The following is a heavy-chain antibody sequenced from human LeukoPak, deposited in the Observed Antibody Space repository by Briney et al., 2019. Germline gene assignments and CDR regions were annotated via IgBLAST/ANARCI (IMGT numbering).Heavy chain of an antibody. V-gene: IGHV3-23*01. J-gene: IGHJ4*02. CDR3: AKEDWLSFDY. CDR2: VSSSGGNT. D-gene: IGHD3/OR15-3a*01. Sequence: GGSLRLSCAASGFTFSSYAMSWVRQAPGKGLEWVSVVSSSGGNTYNADSVKGRFTISRDNSKNTLYLQMNSLRAEDTAVYYCAKEDWLSFDYWGQGTLATVSS. CDR1: GFTFSSYA.